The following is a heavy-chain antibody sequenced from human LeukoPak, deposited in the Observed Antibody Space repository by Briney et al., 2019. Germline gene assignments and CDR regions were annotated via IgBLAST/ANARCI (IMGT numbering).Heavy chain of an antibody. Sequence: SETLSLTCTVSGGSISSYYWSWIRQPAGKGLEWIGRIYTSGSTNYNPSLKSRVTISVDTSKNQFSLKLSSVTAADTAVYYCARDDSSGWYSHFQHWGQGTLVTVSS. V-gene: IGHV4-4*07. D-gene: IGHD6-19*01. J-gene: IGHJ1*01. CDR2: IYTSGST. CDR1: GGSISSYY. CDR3: ARDDSSGWYSHFQH.